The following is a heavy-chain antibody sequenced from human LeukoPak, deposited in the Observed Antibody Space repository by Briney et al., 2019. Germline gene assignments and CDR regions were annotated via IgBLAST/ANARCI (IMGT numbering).Heavy chain of an antibody. D-gene: IGHD6-6*01. V-gene: IGHV3-11*04. Sequence: GGSLRLSCAASGFTFSDYYMSWIRQAPGKGLEWVSYISSSGTTIYYADSVKGRFTISRDNAKNSLFLQMNSLRAEDTAVYYCARIGYSSSCQDYWGQGTLVTVSS. CDR3: ARIGYSSSCQDY. J-gene: IGHJ4*02. CDR1: GFTFSDYY. CDR2: ISSSGTTI.